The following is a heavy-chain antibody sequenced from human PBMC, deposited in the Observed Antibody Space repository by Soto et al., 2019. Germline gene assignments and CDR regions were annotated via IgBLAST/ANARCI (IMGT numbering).Heavy chain of an antibody. J-gene: IGHJ4*02. Sequence: VGSLRLSCAASVRTFSDRYMDCVRHAPGKWLEWVGRIRKKTNSYTTEYAASVKGRFIISRDDSTNSLYLQMSSLKTEDTAVYYCTTVTTVDYYFAYRAQGTLVTVS. CDR2: IRKKTNSYTT. CDR1: VRTFSDRY. V-gene: IGHV3-72*01. CDR3: TTVTTVDYYFAY. D-gene: IGHD4-17*01.